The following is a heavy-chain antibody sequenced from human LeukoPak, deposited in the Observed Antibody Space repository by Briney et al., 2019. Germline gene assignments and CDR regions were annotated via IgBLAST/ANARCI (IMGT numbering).Heavy chain of an antibody. V-gene: IGHV3-23*01. CDR2: ISGSGGST. CDR3: AKAKTTVTTGYYFDY. J-gene: IGHJ4*02. Sequence: GGSLRLSCAASGFIFSSYAMSWLRQAPGKGLEWVSAISGSGGSTYYADSVKGRFTISRDNSKNTLYLQMNSLRAEDTAVYYCAKAKTTVTTGYYFDYWGQGTLVTVSS. D-gene: IGHD4-17*01. CDR1: GFIFSSYA.